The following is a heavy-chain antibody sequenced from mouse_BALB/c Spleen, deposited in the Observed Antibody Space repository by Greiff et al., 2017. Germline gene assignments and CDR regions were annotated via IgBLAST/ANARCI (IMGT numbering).Heavy chain of an antibody. J-gene: IGHJ4*01. CDR1: GYSFTGYY. CDR2: ISCYNGAT. Sequence: LVKTGASVKISCKASGYSFTGYYMHWVKQSHGKSLEWIGYISCYNGATSYNQKFKGKATFTVDTSSSTAYMQFNSLTSEDSAVYYCARSEGWLLYAMDYWGQGTSGTVSS. CDR3: ARSEGWLLYAMDY. V-gene: IGHV1S34*01. D-gene: IGHD2-3*01.